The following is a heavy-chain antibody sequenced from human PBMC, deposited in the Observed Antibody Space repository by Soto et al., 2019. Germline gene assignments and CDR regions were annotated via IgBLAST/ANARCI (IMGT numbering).Heavy chain of an antibody. Sequence: GGSLRLSCAASGFTFSSYSMNWVRQAPGKGLEWVSSISSSSSYIYYADSVKGRFTISRDNAKNSLYLQMNSLRAEDTAVYYCARKRGLGYCSSTSCVTVYYYYGMDVWGQGTTVTVSS. D-gene: IGHD2-2*01. V-gene: IGHV3-21*01. CDR2: ISSSSSYI. J-gene: IGHJ6*02. CDR3: ARKRGLGYCSSTSCVTVYYYYGMDV. CDR1: GFTFSSYS.